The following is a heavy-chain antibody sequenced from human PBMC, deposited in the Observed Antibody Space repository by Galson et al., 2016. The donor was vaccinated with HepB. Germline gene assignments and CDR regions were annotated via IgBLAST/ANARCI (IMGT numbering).Heavy chain of an antibody. CDR2: INAGNGNT. V-gene: IGHV1-3*01. D-gene: IGHD2-2*01. Sequence: SVKVSCKASGYTFSNYAVHWARQAPGQTFEWMGWINAGNGNTKYSQKFQDRVTLTRDTSATTLYMQLSSLRSEDTAVYYCARAAYCSSSSCSDAFDVWGQGTMVTVSS. J-gene: IGHJ3*01. CDR3: ARAAYCSSSSCSDAFDV. CDR1: GYTFSNYA.